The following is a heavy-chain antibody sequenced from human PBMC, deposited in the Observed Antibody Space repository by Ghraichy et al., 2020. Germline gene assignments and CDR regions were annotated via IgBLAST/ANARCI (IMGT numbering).Heavy chain of an antibody. V-gene: IGHV3-74*01. J-gene: IGHJ4*02. CDR1: GFTFSSYW. CDR2: INSDGSST. Sequence: GGSLRLSCAASGFTFSSYWMHWVRQAPGKGLVWVSRINSDGSSTSYANSVKGRFTISRDNAKNTLYLQMNSLRAEDTAVYYCARGFVVGATVLIDYWGQGTLVTVSS. D-gene: IGHD1-26*01. CDR3: ARGFVVGATVLIDY.